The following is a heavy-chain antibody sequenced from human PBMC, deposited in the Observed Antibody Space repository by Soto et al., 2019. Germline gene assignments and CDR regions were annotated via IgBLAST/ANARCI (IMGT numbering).Heavy chain of an antibody. D-gene: IGHD1-20*01. CDR1: GFTFSGSA. CDR3: TRHPGITGTTSGDYYGMDV. J-gene: IGHJ6*02. V-gene: IGHV3-73*01. CDR2: IRSKANSYAT. Sequence: SLRLSCAASGFTFSGSAMHWVRQASGKGLEWVGRIRSKANSYATAYAASVKGRFTISRDDSKNTAYLQMNSLKTEDTAVYYCTRHPGITGTTSGDYYGMDVWGQGTTVTVSS.